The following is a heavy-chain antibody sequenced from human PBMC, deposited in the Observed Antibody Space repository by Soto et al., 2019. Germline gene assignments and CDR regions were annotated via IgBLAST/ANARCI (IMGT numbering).Heavy chain of an antibody. CDR3: AKGVESRLYHFDY. V-gene: IGHV3-23*01. CDR1: GFTFRTYA. D-gene: IGHD2-15*01. J-gene: IGHJ4*02. Sequence: PGGSLRLSCAASGFTFRTYAMSWVRQAPGKGLEWVSGISGSGSGGGTYYADSVKGRFTTSRDNSNNTLYLQMNSLRAEDTAVYYCAKGVESRLYHFDYWGQGTLVTVSS. CDR2: ISGSGSGGGT.